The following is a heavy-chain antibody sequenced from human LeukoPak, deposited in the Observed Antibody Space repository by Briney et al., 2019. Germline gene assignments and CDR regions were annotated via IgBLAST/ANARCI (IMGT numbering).Heavy chain of an antibody. Sequence: GGSLRLSCAASGFTFSGSAMHWVRQASGKGLEWVGRIRSKANSYATAYAASVKGRFTISRDDSKNTAYLQMNSLKTEDTAVYYCTRHFGDYDFWSGYTFDYWGQGTLVTVSS. J-gene: IGHJ4*02. CDR3: TRHFGDYDFWSGYTFDY. D-gene: IGHD3-3*01. V-gene: IGHV3-73*01. CDR2: IRSKANSYAT. CDR1: GFTFSGSA.